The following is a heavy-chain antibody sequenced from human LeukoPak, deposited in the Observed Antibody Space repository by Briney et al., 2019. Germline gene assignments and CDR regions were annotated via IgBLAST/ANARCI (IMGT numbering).Heavy chain of an antibody. V-gene: IGHV4-31*03. CDR3: ARALLQGYYDFWSGYVPNWFDP. CDR1: GGSTSSGGYY. J-gene: IGHJ5*02. Sequence: SETLSLTCTVSGGSTSSGGYYWSWIRQHPGKGLEWIGYIYYSGSTYYNPSLKSRVTISVDTSKNQFSLKLSSVTAADTAVYYCARALLQGYYDFWSGYVPNWFDPWGQGTLVTVSS. CDR2: IYYSGST. D-gene: IGHD3-3*01.